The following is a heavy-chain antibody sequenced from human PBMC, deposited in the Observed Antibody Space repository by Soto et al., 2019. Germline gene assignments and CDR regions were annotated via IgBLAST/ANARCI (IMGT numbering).Heavy chain of an antibody. J-gene: IGHJ5*02. V-gene: IGHV2-5*02. Sequence: GLDLEWLALIYWDDDKRYSPSLKSRLTITKDTSKNQVVLTMTNMDPVDTATYYCAHRDPRDWFDPWGQGTLVTVSS. CDR3: AHRDPRDWFDP. CDR2: IYWDDDK.